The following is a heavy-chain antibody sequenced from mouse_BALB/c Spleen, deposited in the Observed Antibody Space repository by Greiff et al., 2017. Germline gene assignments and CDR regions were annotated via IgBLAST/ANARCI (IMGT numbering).Heavy chain of an antibody. CDR3: ARELTFYAMDY. CDR1: GFTFSSYA. V-gene: IGHV5-9-4*01. D-gene: IGHD4-1*01. J-gene: IGHJ4*01. Sequence: DVKLVESGGGLVKPGGSLKLSCAASGFTFSSYAMSWVRQSPEKRLEWVAEISSGGSYTYYPDTVTGRFTISRDNAKNTLYLEMSSLRSEDTAMYYCARELTFYAMDYWGQGTSITVSS. CDR2: ISSGGSYT.